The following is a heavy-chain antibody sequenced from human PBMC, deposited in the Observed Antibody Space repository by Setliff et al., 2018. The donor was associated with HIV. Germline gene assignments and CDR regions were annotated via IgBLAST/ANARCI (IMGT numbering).Heavy chain of an antibody. Sequence: GGSLRLSCAASGFTFDDYALTWVRQAPGKGLEWVGFVRSKPNGGTTDYAASVKGRFTISRDDAKTIAYLHMNSLTTVDTAVYFCTRDRRGSSSWSGYNGGFDYWGQGTLVTVSS. CDR1: GFTFDDYA. J-gene: IGHJ4*02. V-gene: IGHV3-49*04. CDR2: VRSKPNGGTT. CDR3: TRDRRGSSSWSGYNGGFDY. D-gene: IGHD5-12*01.